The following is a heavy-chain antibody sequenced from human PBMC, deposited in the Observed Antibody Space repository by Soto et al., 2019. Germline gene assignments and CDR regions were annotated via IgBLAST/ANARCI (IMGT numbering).Heavy chain of an antibody. D-gene: IGHD1-20*01. CDR2: IIPIFGTA. J-gene: IGHJ3*02. CDR3: ARDSPNWNRRSQDPFDI. V-gene: IGHV1-69*13. Sequence: SVKVSCKASGGTFSSYAISWVRQAPGQGLEWMGGIIPIFGTANYAQKFQGRVTITADESTSTAYMELSSLRSEDTAVYYCARDSPNWNRRSQDPFDIGGQVPTDT. CDR1: GGTFSSYA.